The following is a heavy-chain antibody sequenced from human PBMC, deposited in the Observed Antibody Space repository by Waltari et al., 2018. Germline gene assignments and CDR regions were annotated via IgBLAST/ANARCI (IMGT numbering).Heavy chain of an antibody. CDR3: AKAADLTGRSGAFDI. CDR1: GFTFDDYA. Sequence: EVQLVESGGGLVQPGRSLRLSCAASGFTFDDYAMHWVRQAPGKGLEWVSGISWNSGSIGYADSVKGRFTISRDNAKNSLYLQMNSLRAEDMALYYCAKAADLTGRSGAFDIWGQGTMVTVSS. J-gene: IGHJ3*02. D-gene: IGHD7-27*01. CDR2: ISWNSGSI. V-gene: IGHV3-9*03.